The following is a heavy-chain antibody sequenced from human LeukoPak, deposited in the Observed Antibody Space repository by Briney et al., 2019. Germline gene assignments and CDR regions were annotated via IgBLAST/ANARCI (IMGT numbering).Heavy chain of an antibody. Sequence: SETLSLTCTVSGGSISSSSYYWGWIRQPPGKGLEWIGSIYYSGSTYYNPSLKSRVTISVDTSKNQFSLKLSSVTAADTAVYYCARLTPTVTTTFDYWGQGTLVTVSS. V-gene: IGHV4-39*01. J-gene: IGHJ4*02. CDR3: ARLTPTVTTTFDY. D-gene: IGHD4-17*01. CDR2: IYYSGST. CDR1: GGSISSSSYY.